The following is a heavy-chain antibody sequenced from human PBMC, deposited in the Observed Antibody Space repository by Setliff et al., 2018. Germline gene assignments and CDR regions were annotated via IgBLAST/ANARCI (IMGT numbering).Heavy chain of an antibody. CDR3: ARCASSGYHDFDY. CDR1: GYTFAGYY. D-gene: IGHD3-22*01. J-gene: IGHJ4*02. CDR2: INPNSGGT. Sequence: ASVKVSCKASGYTFAGYYMHWVRQAPGQGLEWMGWINPNSGGTNYAQKFQGWVTMTRDTSISTAYMELSRLRSDDTAVYYCARCASSGYHDFDYWGQGTLVTVSS. V-gene: IGHV1-2*04.